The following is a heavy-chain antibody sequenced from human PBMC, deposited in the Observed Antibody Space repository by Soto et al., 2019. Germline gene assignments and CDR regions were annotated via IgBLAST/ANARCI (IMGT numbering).Heavy chain of an antibody. D-gene: IGHD1-1*01. CDR3: ARHWSHDASHI. CDR2: ISYDGSNK. J-gene: IGHJ3*02. CDR1: GFTFSSYA. Sequence: RLSCAASGFTFSSYAMHWVRQAPGKGLEWVAVISYDGSNKYYADSVKGRFTISRDNSKNTLYLQMNSLRAEDTAVYYCARHWSHDASHIWGQGKILTV. V-gene: IGHV3-30-3*01.